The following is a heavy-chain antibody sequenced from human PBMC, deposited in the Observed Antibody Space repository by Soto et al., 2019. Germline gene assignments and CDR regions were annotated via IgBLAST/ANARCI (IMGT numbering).Heavy chain of an antibody. J-gene: IGHJ4*02. Sequence: GGSLRLSCAASGFTFSSYAMHWVRQAPGKGLEWVAVISYDGSNKYYADSVKGRFTISRDNSKNTLYLQMNSLRAEDTAVYYCARGPVIKVADYWGQGTLVTVSS. CDR2: ISYDGSNK. D-gene: IGHD3-10*01. V-gene: IGHV3-30-3*01. CDR3: ARGPVIKVADY. CDR1: GFTFSSYA.